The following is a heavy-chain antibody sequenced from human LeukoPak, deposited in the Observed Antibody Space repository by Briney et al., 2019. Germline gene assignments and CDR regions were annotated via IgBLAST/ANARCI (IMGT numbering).Heavy chain of an antibody. J-gene: IGHJ4*02. CDR2: INHSGST. CDR1: GGSFSGYY. V-gene: IGHV4-34*01. Sequence: SETLSLTCAVYGGSFSGYYWSWIRQPPGKGLEWIGEINHSGSTNNNPSLKSRVTISVDTSKNQFALKLSSVTAADTAAYYCARILTYYYDSSGYRFEYWGQGTLVTVSS. CDR3: ARILTYYYDSSGYRFEY. D-gene: IGHD3-22*01.